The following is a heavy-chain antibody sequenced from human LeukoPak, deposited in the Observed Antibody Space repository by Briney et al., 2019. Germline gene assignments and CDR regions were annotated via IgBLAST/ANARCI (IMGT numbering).Heavy chain of an antibody. CDR1: GGTFSSYA. D-gene: IGHD2-15*01. V-gene: IGHV1-69*04. CDR3: ARDLGYCSGGSCPVY. Sequence: SVKVSCKASGGTFSSYAISWVRQAPVQGLEWMGRIIPIFGIANYAQKFQGRVTITADKSTSTAYMELSSLRSEDTAVYYCARDLGYCSGGSCPVYWGQGTLVTVSS. J-gene: IGHJ4*02. CDR2: IIPIFGIA.